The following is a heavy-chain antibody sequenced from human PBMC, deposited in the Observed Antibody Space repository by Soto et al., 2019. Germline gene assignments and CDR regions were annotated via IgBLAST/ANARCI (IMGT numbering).Heavy chain of an antibody. Sequence: GGSLRLSCAASGFTFSDRYMDWVRQAPGKGLEWVGRTRNKANSYTTEYAASVKGRFTISRDDSKNSLYLQMNSLKTEDTAVYYCARVGYYDSSGYLYDYWGQGTLVTVSS. J-gene: IGHJ4*02. CDR1: GFTFSDRY. CDR3: ARVGYYDSSGYLYDY. CDR2: TRNKANSYTT. V-gene: IGHV3-72*01. D-gene: IGHD3-22*01.